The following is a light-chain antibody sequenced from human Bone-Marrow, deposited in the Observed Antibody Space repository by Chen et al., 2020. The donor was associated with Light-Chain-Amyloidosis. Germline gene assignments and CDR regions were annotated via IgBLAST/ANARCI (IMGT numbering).Light chain of an antibody. CDR2: DAS. V-gene: IGKV3-11*01. Sequence: EIVLTQSPATVSLSPGDTATLSCRASESISFYLTWYQQKPGQAPRLLIYDASHMATGIPARFSGSGSGTDFTLTITNLEPDDFAVYYCQQRSSWPTVGQGTRLEI. CDR1: ESISFY. J-gene: IGKJ5*01. CDR3: QQRSSWPT.